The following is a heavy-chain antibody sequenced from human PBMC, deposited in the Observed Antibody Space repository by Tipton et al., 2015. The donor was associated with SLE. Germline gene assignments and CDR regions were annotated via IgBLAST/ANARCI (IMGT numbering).Heavy chain of an antibody. J-gene: IGHJ4*02. Sequence: GSLRLSCAASGFTFSSYGMHWVRQASGKGLEWVGRIRSKANSYATAYAASVKGRFTISRDDSKNTAYLQMNSLKTEDTAVYYCKSPAGWGQGTLVTVSS. D-gene: IGHD6-19*01. CDR2: IRSKANSYAT. CDR1: GFTFSSYG. CDR3: KSPAG. V-gene: IGHV3-73*01.